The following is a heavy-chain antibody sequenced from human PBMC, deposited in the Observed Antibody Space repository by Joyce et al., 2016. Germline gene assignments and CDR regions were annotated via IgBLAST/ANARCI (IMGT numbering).Heavy chain of an antibody. D-gene: IGHD2/OR15-2a*01. V-gene: IGHV3-23*01. CDR1: ELTFSSYA. J-gene: IGHJ6*02. Sequence: EVQVLESGGGLVQPGGSLRLSCAASELTFSSYAMTWVRQAPGKGLEWVSAISGSGGGTHYADSVKGRFTISRDNSKNTLYLQMNSLRAEDTAIYYCAKLLYAQYYYGMDVWGQGTTVTVSS. CDR2: ISGSGGGT. CDR3: AKLLYAQYYYGMDV.